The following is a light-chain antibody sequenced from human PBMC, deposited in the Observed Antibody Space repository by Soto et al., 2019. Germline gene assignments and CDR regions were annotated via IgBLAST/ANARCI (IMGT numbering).Light chain of an antibody. V-gene: IGKV3-20*01. CDR2: GAS. CDR1: QSANSLY. J-gene: IGKJ4*01. Sequence: EMVLTQSPGNLSLSPGDRATLSCRASQSANSLYFAWYQQKPGQAPRLLIDGASSRATGIPDRFSGSGSGTDIALTISRLGPEDFAVYYCQYYSGSQTFGGGTKVEIK. CDR3: QYYSGSQT.